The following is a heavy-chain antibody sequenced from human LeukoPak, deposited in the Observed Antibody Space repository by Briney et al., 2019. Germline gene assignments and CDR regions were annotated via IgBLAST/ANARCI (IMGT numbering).Heavy chain of an antibody. CDR3: AGDFDY. J-gene: IGHJ4*02. CDR1: GLTFSNYG. CDR2: IRYDASNK. Sequence: PGGSMRLSCAVSGLTFSNYGMHWVRQAPGKGLERVAFIRYDASNKYYADSVKGRFTISRDNSENTLYLQMNRLGVEDTAIYYCAGDFDYWGQGTLVTVSS. V-gene: IGHV3-30*02.